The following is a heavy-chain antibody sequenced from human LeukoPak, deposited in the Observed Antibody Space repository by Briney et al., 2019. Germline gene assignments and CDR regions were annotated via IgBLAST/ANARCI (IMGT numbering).Heavy chain of an antibody. CDR1: GFNISSYG. V-gene: IGHV3-30*18. CDR2: ISYDGSNK. J-gene: IGHJ4*02. CDR3: AKAKLALAAAGTGGFDH. D-gene: IGHD6-13*01. Sequence: GGSLRLSCAASGFNISSYGMHWVRQAPGKGLEWVAVISYDGSNKYYADSVKGRFTISRDNSKNTLYLQMNSLRAEDTAVYYCAKAKLALAAAGTGGFDHWGQGTLVTVSS.